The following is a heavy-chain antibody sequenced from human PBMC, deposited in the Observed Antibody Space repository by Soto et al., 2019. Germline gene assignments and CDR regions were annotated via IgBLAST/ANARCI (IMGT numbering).Heavy chain of an antibody. J-gene: IGHJ6*03. CDR2: INDSGNI. Sequence: QVQLQQWGAGLLKPSETLSLTCAVYGGSFSGYQWTWIRQTPGKGLEWIGEINDSGNINYNPSLKSRGTLLVDTAKTQLSLKLSSVTAADTAVYYCARGLILWFGELSRRGGYYYYMDVWGKGTAVTVSS. V-gene: IGHV4-34*01. D-gene: IGHD3-10*01. CDR3: ARGLILWFGELSRRGGYYYYMDV. CDR1: GGSFSGYQ.